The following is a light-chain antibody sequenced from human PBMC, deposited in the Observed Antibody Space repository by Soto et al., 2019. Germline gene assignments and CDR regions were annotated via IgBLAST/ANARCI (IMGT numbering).Light chain of an antibody. CDR1: SSDVGGYNC. CDR2: DVT. J-gene: IGLJ2*01. V-gene: IGLV2-8*01. CDR3: SSYAGSSVPVA. Sequence: QSALTQPPSASGSPGQSVTISCTGASSDVGGYNCVSWYQQHPGKAPKLMIYDVTKRPSGVPDRFSGSKSGNTASLTVSGLQADDEADYYCSSYAGSSVPVAFGGGTQLTVL.